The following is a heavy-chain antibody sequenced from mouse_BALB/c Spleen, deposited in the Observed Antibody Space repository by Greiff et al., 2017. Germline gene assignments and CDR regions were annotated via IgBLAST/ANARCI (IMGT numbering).Heavy chain of an antibody. D-gene: IGHD1-2*01. V-gene: IGHV3-5*02. CDR3: ARDRGYYGYGAMDY. CDR2: IYYSGTI. Sequence: EVKLMESGPGLVKPSQTVSLTCTVTGISITTGNYRWSWIRQFPGNKLEWIGYIYYSGTITYNPSLTSRTTITRDTSKNQFFLEMNSLTAEDTATYYCARDRGYYGYGAMDYWGQGTSVTVSS. CDR1: GISITTGNYR. J-gene: IGHJ4*01.